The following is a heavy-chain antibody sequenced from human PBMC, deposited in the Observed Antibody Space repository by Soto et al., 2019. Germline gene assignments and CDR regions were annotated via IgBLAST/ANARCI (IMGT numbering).Heavy chain of an antibody. CDR2: ICLCGVV. V-gene: IGHV4-4*02. CDR3: ARHPIRDPRWFGELPHHYYYYYMDV. J-gene: IGHJ6*03. CDR1: SASFSSHTW. D-gene: IGHD3-10*01. Sequence: PSETLSLTCTGSSASFSSHTWWSWVRQAPGKELEWTGEICLCGVVHYHPSLRSRLTISVDKSNNYISLRLSSVTAADTAVYYCARHPIRDPRWFGELPHHYYYYYMDVWGKGTTVTVSS.